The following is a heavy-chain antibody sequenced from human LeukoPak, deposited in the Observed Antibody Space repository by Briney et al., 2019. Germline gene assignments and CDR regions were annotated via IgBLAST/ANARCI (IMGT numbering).Heavy chain of an antibody. CDR2: INSYNGNT. CDR1: GYXFNLYS. D-gene: IGHD5-12*01. CDR3: ARVRLMYSGYKLVYYYGMDV. V-gene: IGHV1-18*01. J-gene: IGHJ6*02. Sequence: ASVTVSFKSSGYXFNLYSMTWVRQAPGQGLEWMGWINSYNGNTNYEQKFQGRVTMTTDTSTSTANMELRSLRSDDTAIYYCARVRLMYSGYKLVYYYGMDVWGQGTTVTVSS.